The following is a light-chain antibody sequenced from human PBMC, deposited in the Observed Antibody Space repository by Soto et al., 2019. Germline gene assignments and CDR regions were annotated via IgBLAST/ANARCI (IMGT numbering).Light chain of an antibody. V-gene: IGKV1-5*01. J-gene: IGKJ5*01. CDR1: QPISSW. CDR2: DAS. CDR3: QQLFDSPIT. Sequence: DIQMTQSPPTLSASVGDRVTITCRASQPISSWLAWYHQKPGKAPKLLIYDASNLESGVPSRFSGSGSGTEFTLTISSLQPEDFGIYYCQQLFDSPITFGQGTRLEIK.